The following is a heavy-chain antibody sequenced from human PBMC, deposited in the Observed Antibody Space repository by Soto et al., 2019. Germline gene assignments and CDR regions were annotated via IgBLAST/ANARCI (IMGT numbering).Heavy chain of an antibody. CDR2: IRSKANSYAT. V-gene: IGHV3-73*01. J-gene: IGHJ6*02. Sequence: GGSLRLSCAASGFTFSGSAMHWVRQASGKGLEWVGRIRSKANSYATAYAASVKGRFTISRDDSKNTAYLQMNSLKTEDTAVYYCTRLEDYYDSSGYYYYGMDVWGQGTTVTVSS. CDR3: TRLEDYYDSSGYYYYGMDV. D-gene: IGHD3-22*01. CDR1: GFTFSGSA.